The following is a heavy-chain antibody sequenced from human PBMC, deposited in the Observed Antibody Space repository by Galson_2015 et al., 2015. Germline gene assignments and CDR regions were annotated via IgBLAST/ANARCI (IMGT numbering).Heavy chain of an antibody. CDR3: AKGRRGLGVVDFDY. Sequence: SLRLSCAASGSTFSSYGMHWVRQAPGKGLEWVAVISYDGSNIYYADSVKGRFTISRDNSKNTLYLQMNSLRAEDTSVYYCAKGRRGLGVVDFDYWGQGTLVTVSS. V-gene: IGHV3-30*18. J-gene: IGHJ4*02. CDR1: GSTFSSYG. D-gene: IGHD3-3*01. CDR2: ISYDGSNI.